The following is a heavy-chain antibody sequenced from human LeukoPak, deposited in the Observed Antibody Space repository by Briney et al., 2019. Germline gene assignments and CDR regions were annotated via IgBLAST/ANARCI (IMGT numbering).Heavy chain of an antibody. V-gene: IGHV3-23*01. CDR1: GFTFRTYA. CDR2: ISGSGGST. J-gene: IGHJ4*02. CDR3: AKVLFPVTIFGVLDY. D-gene: IGHD3-3*01. Sequence: GGSLRLSCAASGFTFRTYAMSWLRQAPGKGLEWVSAISGSGGSTYYADSVKGRFTISRDNSKNTLYLQMNSLRAEDTAVYYCAKVLFPVTIFGVLDYWGQGTLVTVSS.